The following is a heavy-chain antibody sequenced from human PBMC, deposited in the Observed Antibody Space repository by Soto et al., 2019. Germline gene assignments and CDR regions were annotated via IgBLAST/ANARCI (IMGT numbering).Heavy chain of an antibody. D-gene: IGHD5-12*01. CDR3: AATHSRYDSSLDY. V-gene: IGHV3-66*01. CDR1: GFTVSSNY. J-gene: IGHJ4*02. CDR2: IYSGGST. Sequence: EVQLVESGGGLVQPGGSLRLSCAASGFTVSSNYMSWVRQAPGKGLEWVSVIYSGGSTYYADSVKGRFTISRDNSKNTLYLQMNSLRAEDTAVYYCAATHSRYDSSLDYWGQGTLVTVSS.